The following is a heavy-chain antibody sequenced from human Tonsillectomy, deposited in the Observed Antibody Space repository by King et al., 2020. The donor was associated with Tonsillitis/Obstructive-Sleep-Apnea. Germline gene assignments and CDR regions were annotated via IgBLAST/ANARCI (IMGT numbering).Heavy chain of an antibody. CDR2: ISGSGGRT. V-gene: IGHV3-23*04. D-gene: IGHD3-3*01. J-gene: IGHJ4*02. CDR1: GFNFSSYA. CDR3: AKDQVDDFWSAYYLPFDY. Sequence: VQLVESGGGLVQPGGSLRLYCAASGFNFSSYAITWVRQAPGKGLEWVSTISGSGGRTYYADSVKGRFTISRDNAKNTLYLQMNSLRAEDTAVYYCAKDQVDDFWSAYYLPFDYWGQGPLVTVSS.